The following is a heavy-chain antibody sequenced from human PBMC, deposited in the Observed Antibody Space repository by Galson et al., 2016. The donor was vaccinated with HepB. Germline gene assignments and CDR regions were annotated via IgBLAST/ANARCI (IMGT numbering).Heavy chain of an antibody. CDR1: GFTFSNYG. J-gene: IGHJ4*02. Sequence: SLRLSCAASGFTFSNYGMPWVRQAPGKGLEWVTIISYDGSNTGDADSGKGRFTISRENSKKMMYLQVDSLGAEATALYCWSIENLGGQFFDYWGQGTLVTASS. V-gene: IGHV3-30*03. D-gene: IGHD1-26*01. CDR2: ISYDGSNT. CDR3: SIENLGGQFFDY.